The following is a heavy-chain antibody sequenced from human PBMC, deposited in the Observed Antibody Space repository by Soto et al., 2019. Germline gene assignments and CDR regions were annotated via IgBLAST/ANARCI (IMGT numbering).Heavy chain of an antibody. J-gene: IGHJ3*02. V-gene: IGHV4-31*03. CDR2: IYYSGGT. CDR1: GGSISSGGDY. Sequence: QVQLQESGPGLVKPSQTLSLTCTVSGGSISSGGDYWNWIRQHPGKGLEWIGYIYYSGGTFYNPSLNSRFTITVDTSKNQLSLRLYAVTAAVTAVYYGARNIRRSWHHDAFNSWGQGTLVTVSS. CDR3: ARNIRRSWHHDAFNS. D-gene: IGHD6-13*01.